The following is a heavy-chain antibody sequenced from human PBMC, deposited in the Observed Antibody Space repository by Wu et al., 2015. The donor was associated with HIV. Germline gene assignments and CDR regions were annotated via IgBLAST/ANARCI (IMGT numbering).Heavy chain of an antibody. D-gene: IGHD3-16*01. CDR2: INSNTGNT. Sequence: QVQLVQSGAEVKKPGASVKITCKASGYRFTTYYMHWVRQAPGQGLEWMGLINSNTGNTKYAQNFQGRVIMTRDTSTSTVYMDLNSLTSEDTAVYYCMRVGGRIPFDLWGQGTLVTVSS. J-gene: IGHJ4*02. CDR3: MRVGGRIPFDL. V-gene: IGHV1-46*01. CDR1: GYRFTTYY.